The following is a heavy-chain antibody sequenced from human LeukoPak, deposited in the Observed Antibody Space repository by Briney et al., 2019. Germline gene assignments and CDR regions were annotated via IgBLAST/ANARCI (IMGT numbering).Heavy chain of an antibody. J-gene: IGHJ4*02. D-gene: IGHD1-26*01. Sequence: GGSLRLSCTASGFTFCDYAMSWVRQAPGKGLEWVGFIRSKAYGGTTEYAASVKGRFTISRDDSKSIAHLQMNSLKTEDTAVYYCTARRGGSRLDYWGQGTLVTVSS. V-gene: IGHV3-49*04. CDR3: TARRGGSRLDY. CDR2: IRSKAYGGTT. CDR1: GFTFCDYA.